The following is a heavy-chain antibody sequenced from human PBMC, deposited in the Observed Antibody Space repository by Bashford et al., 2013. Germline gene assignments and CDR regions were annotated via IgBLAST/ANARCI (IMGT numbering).Heavy chain of an antibody. V-gene: IGHV1-2*02. CDR2: INPKNGVT. CDR3: ARDSSRDSGWLRLDP. D-gene: IGHD6-19*01. Sequence: VASVKVSCEASGYTFTDSYVHWVRQAPGQGLEWVGRINPKNGVTDFAQKFQGRVTMTRETSISTVFMELNSLRPDDTAIYYCARDSSRDSGWLRLDPWGQGTLVTVSS. CDR1: GYTFTDSY. J-gene: IGHJ5*02.